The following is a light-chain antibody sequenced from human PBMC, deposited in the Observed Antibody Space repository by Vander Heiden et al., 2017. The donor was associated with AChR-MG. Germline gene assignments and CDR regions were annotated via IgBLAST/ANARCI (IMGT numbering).Light chain of an antibody. CDR3: QQYYSTPMYT. Sequence: DILITQSPVLLALSLGERATINGKSSQSVLYSSNNKNYLAWYQQKPGQPPKLLIYWASTRESGVPDRFSGSGSGTDFTLTISSLQAEDVAVYYCQQYYSTPMYTFGQGTKLEIK. CDR2: WAS. J-gene: IGKJ2*01. CDR1: QSVLYSSNNKNY. V-gene: IGKV4-1*01.